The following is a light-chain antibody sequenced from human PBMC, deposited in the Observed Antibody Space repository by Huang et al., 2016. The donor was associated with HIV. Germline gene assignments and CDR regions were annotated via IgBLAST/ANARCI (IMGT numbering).Light chain of an antibody. V-gene: IGKV1-39*01. CDR3: QQSYSTLLT. J-gene: IGKJ4*01. CDR1: QTISTY. Sequence: DIQMTQSPSSLSASVGDRVTITCRASQTISTYLNWYQQRPGKAPKLLIYAASSLQSGVPSRFRGSGSGTEFTLTMSSLQPEDYETYYCQQSYSTLLTFGEGTKVAIK. CDR2: AAS.